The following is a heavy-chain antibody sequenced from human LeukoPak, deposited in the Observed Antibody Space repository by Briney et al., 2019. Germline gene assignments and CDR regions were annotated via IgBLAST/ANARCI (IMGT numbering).Heavy chain of an antibody. CDR1: GFTFSTFA. CDR3: VKTMMTFGGVIRTDAFDI. CDR2: INNNGDST. D-gene: IGHD3-16*01. Sequence: GGSLRLSCSASGFTFSTFAMHWVRQGPGKRLEYVSGINNNGDSTYYSDSVKARLTISRDNSKNTLFLQMASLRAEDTAVYYCVKTMMTFGGVIRTDAFDIWGQGTMVIVSS. V-gene: IGHV3-64D*06. J-gene: IGHJ3*02.